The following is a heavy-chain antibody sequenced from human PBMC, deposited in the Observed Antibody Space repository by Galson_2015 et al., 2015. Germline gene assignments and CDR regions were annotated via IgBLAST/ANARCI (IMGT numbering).Heavy chain of an antibody. J-gene: IGHJ4*02. CDR3: ARYDFWSYYFDY. Sequence: PALVKPTQTPTLTCTFSGFSLSTSGVGVGWIRQPPGKALEWLALIYWDDDKRYSPSLKSRLTITKDTSKNQVVLTMTNMDPVDTATYYCARYDFWSYYFDYWGQGTLVTVSS. CDR2: IYWDDDK. D-gene: IGHD3-3*01. CDR1: GFSLSTSGVG. V-gene: IGHV2-5*02.